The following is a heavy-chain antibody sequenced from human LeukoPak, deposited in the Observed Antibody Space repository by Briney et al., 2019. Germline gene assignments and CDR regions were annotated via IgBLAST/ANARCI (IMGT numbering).Heavy chain of an antibody. J-gene: IGHJ4*02. D-gene: IGHD6-13*01. CDR1: GGSFSGYY. CDR2: INHSGST. Sequence: SETLSLTCAVYGGSFSGYYWSWIRQPPGKGLEWIGEINHSGSTNYNPSLKSRVTISVDTSKNQFSLKLSSVTAADTAVYYCARHPFSSSWPFDYWGQGTQVTVSS. V-gene: IGHV4-34*01. CDR3: ARHPFSSSWPFDY.